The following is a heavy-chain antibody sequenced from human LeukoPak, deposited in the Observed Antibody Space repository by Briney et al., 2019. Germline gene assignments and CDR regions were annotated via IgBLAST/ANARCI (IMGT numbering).Heavy chain of an antibody. D-gene: IGHD2-2*03. CDR1: GFTFSSYG. J-gene: IGHJ4*02. Sequence: GRSLRLSCAASGFTFSSYGMHWVRQAPGKGLEWVAVISYDGSNKYYADSVKGRFTISRDNSKNTLYLQMNSLRAEDTAVYYCAKDLWPPQLDIVVVPVATPWSQGTLVTVS. CDR2: ISYDGSNK. V-gene: IGHV3-30*18. CDR3: AKDLWPPQLDIVVVPVATP.